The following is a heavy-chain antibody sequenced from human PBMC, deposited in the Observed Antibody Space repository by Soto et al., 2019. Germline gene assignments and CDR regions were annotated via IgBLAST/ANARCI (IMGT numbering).Heavy chain of an antibody. CDR1: GFTFSMHG. CDR3: VKGEYYYDGSAYYPFDY. J-gene: IGHJ4*02. Sequence: GGSLRLSCAASGFTFSMHGMHWVRQTPGKGLEWVAHIWYDGNNKYYADSVKGRFTISRDNSKNTAYLQMSSLRPEDTAVYYCVKGEYYYDGSAYYPFDYWGQGRMVTVS. V-gene: IGHV3-30*02. CDR2: IWYDGNNK. D-gene: IGHD3-22*01.